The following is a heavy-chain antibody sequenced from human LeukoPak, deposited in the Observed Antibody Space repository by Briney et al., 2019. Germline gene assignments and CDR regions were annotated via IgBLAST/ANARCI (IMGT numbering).Heavy chain of an antibody. Sequence: SETLSLTCTVSGGSIISGDYFWSWIRQPPGKGLEWIGYIYYTGSTNYNPSLKSRVSISVDTSKNQFSLKLRSVTAADTAVYYCARTAGSSSWTTWGQGTLVTVSS. V-gene: IGHV4-61*08. D-gene: IGHD6-13*01. CDR3: ARTAGSSSWTT. CDR1: GGSIISGDYF. J-gene: IGHJ5*02. CDR2: IYYTGST.